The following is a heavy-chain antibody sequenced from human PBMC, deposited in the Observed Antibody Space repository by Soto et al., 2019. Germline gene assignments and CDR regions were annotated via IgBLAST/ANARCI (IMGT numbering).Heavy chain of an antibody. CDR3: VRDPRTGCRRLNAYMH. V-gene: IGHV4-4*02. Sequence: QLQLRESGPGLVQPSGTLSLTCDVSGDSLTNNHWWSWVRQAPGKGREWIGEIWHNGRRNYNPSLKGRVATFIDTSKTNFPLKLRSVTAEHTAGYYCVRDPRTGCRRLNAYMHWGQGTLVTV. CDR2: IWHNGRR. J-gene: IGHJ4*02. D-gene: IGHD2-15*01. CDR1: GDSLTNNHW.